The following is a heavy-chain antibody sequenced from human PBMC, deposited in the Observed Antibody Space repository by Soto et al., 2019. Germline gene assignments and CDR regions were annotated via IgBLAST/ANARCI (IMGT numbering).Heavy chain of an antibody. CDR1: GYTYTSYA. D-gene: IGHD2-15*01. CDR3: ARDAVAATFWFDP. J-gene: IGHJ5*02. V-gene: IGHV1-3*01. CDR2: INAGNGNT. Sequence: GXSVEVSSKDSGYTYTSYAMRSVHHSHGQRLEWMGWINAGNGNTKYSQKFQGRVTITRDTSASTAYMELSSLRSEDTAVYYCARDAVAATFWFDPWGQGTLVTVSS.